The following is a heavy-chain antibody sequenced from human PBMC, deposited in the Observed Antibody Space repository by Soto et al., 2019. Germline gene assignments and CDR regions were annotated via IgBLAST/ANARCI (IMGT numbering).Heavy chain of an antibody. V-gene: IGHV3-7*04. Sequence: GGSLRLSCVGSGFTFSSDWMTWVRQAPGKGQEWVANIRQDGSEINYVDSVKGRFTISRDNTKNSLYLQMNSLRAEDTAIYYCAREVVVSRGASYFGYWGPGTLVTV. CDR3: AREVVVSRGASYFGY. CDR1: GFTFSSDW. J-gene: IGHJ4*02. D-gene: IGHD2-2*01. CDR2: IRQDGSEI.